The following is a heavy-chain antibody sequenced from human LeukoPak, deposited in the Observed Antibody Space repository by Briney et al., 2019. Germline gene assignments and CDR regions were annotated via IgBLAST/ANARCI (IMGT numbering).Heavy chain of an antibody. CDR1: GFSFSDSY. Sequence: PGGSLRLSCAASGFSFSDSYMSWIRQSPGKGLEWVSHISGSGHITYYADSVRGRFTISRDNAKNSLFLQMNSLRAEDTAVYYCARGEVVTASLPDYFYYYMDVWGKGTTVTISS. D-gene: IGHD2-21*02. J-gene: IGHJ6*03. V-gene: IGHV3-11*04. CDR2: ISGSGHIT. CDR3: ARGEVVTASLPDYFYYYMDV.